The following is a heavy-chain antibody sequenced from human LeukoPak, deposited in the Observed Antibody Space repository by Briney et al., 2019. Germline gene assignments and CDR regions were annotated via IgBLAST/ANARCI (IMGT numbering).Heavy chain of an antibody. D-gene: IGHD6-19*01. V-gene: IGHV1-18*04. CDR3: ARDRGVSGQWLGLDY. CDR2: ISAYNGNT. Sequence: GASVKVSCKASGYTFTSYGISWVRQAPGQGLEWMGWISAYNGNTTYAQKLQGRVTMTTATSTSTASMEPRSLRSDDTAVYYCARDRGVSGQWLGLDYWGEGTLVTASS. J-gene: IGHJ4*02. CDR1: GYTFTSYG.